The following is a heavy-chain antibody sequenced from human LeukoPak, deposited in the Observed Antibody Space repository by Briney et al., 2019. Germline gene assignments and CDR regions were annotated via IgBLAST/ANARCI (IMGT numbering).Heavy chain of an antibody. Sequence: ASVKVSCKASGGTFSSYAIGWVRQAPGQGLEWMGWISVYNGDTHYAQNLQGRVTMTTDTSTTTAYMELRSLRSDDTAVYYCARRYSNGWFYFDYWGQGTLVTVSS. V-gene: IGHV1-18*01. CDR3: ARRYSNGWFYFDY. D-gene: IGHD6-19*01. CDR1: GGTFSSYA. J-gene: IGHJ4*02. CDR2: ISVYNGDT.